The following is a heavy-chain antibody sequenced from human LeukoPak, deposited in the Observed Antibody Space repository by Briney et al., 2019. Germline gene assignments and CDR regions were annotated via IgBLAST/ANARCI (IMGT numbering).Heavy chain of an antibody. Sequence: PGESLKTSCKGSGYSFTSYWIGWVRQMPGKGLEWMGIIYPGDSDTRYSPSFQGQVTISADKSISTAYLQWSSLKASDTAMYYCARGWVTPTYYFDYWGQGTLVTVSS. CDR2: IYPGDSDT. CDR3: ARGWVTPTYYFDY. CDR1: GYSFTSYW. V-gene: IGHV5-51*01. J-gene: IGHJ4*02. D-gene: IGHD4-23*01.